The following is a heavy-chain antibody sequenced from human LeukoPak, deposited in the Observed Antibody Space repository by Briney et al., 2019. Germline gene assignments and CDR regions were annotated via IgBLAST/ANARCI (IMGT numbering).Heavy chain of an antibody. Sequence: PGGSLRLSCAASGFTFTTYSMNWVRQAPGKGLEWVSAISGSGGSTYYADSVKGRFTISRDNSKNTLYLQMNSLRAEDTAVYYCAKSDILTGYFGAFDIWGQGTMVTVSS. D-gene: IGHD3-9*01. CDR1: GFTFTTYS. CDR3: AKSDILTGYFGAFDI. CDR2: ISGSGGST. V-gene: IGHV3-23*01. J-gene: IGHJ3*02.